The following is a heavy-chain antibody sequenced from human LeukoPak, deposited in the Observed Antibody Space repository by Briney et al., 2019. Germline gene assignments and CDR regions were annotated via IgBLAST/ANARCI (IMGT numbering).Heavy chain of an antibody. V-gene: IGHV4-4*07. CDR2: IYPSGS. CDR1: GASISGYH. J-gene: IGHJ3*02. D-gene: IGHD3-22*01. CDR3: AGVPWHYDTSGYYLNAFDI. Sequence: PSETLSLTCTVSGASISGYHWSWIRQPAGKGLQWIGRIYPSGSDYNPSLKSRVTISVDKSKNRFSLKLRSVTAADTAVYYCAGVPWHYDTSGYYLNAFDIWGQGRVVTVSS.